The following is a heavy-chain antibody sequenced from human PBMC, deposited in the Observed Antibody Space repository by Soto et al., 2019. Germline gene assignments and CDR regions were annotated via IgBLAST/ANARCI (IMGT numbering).Heavy chain of an antibody. J-gene: IGHJ4*02. CDR1: GFSFSDCS. CDR3: ARDGSGWSRDY. D-gene: IGHD6-19*01. V-gene: IGHV3-21*01. CDR2: ISNTGTYI. Sequence: EVQLVESGGGLVKPGGSLRLSCAASGFSFSDCSMNWVRQAPGKGLEWLAAISNTGTYIYYADSVRGRFTISRDNAKNSLYLQMNSLRAEDTAVYYCARDGSGWSRDYWGQGTLVTVSS.